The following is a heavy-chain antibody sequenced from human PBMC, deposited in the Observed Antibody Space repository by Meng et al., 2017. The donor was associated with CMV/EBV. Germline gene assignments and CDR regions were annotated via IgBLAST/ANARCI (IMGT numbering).Heavy chain of an antibody. J-gene: IGHJ4*02. CDR3: AREFDGYTFDY. V-gene: IGHV1-46*01. CDR1: GYTFTNYY. Sequence: QVQLVQSGDEVKKAGASVKGSCEASGYTFTNYYMHWVRQAPGQGLEWMGIINPSCGSTSYAQKFQGRVTMTRDTSTSTVYMELSSLRSEDTAVYYCAREFDGYTFDYWGQGTLVTVSS. CDR2: INPSCGST. D-gene: IGHD5-24*01.